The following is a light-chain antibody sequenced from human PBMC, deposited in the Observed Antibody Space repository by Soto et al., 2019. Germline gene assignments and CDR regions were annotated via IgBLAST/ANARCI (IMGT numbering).Light chain of an antibody. J-gene: IGLJ1*01. Sequence: QPASVSGSPGQSITISCTGTSSDVGGYNYVSWYQQHPGKAPKLMIYEVSNRPSGVSNRFSGSKSDNTASLTISGLQAEDEADYYCSSYTSFSTYVFGTGTKLTVL. CDR3: SSYTSFSTYV. CDR1: SSDVGGYNY. CDR2: EVS. V-gene: IGLV2-14*01.